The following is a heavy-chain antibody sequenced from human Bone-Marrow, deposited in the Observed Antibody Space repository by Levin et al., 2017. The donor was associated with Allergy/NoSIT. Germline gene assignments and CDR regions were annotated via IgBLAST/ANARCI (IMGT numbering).Heavy chain of an antibody. D-gene: IGHD6-13*01. CDR2: ISAGSGSTT. Sequence: GESLKISCPASGFTFSDYYISWIRQAPGKGPVWVSYISAGSGSTTIYADSVKGRFTISRDNAKSSVYLQMNSLRAEDTAVYYCARVGSLAAAGTVDYWGQGTLVTVSS. J-gene: IGHJ4*02. CDR3: ARVGSLAAAGTVDY. V-gene: IGHV3-11*06. CDR1: GFTFSDYY.